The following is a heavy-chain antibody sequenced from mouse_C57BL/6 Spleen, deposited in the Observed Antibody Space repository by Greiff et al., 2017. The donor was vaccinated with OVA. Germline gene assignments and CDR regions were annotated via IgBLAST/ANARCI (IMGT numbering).Heavy chain of an antibody. CDR1: GYAFSSSW. Sequence: QVQLQQSGPELVKPGASVKISCKASGYAFSSSWMNWVKQRPGKGLEWIGRIYPGDGDTNYNGKFKGKATLTADKSSSTAYMQLSSLTSEDSAVYFCARKETAQAAYYAMDYGGQGTSVTVSS. CDR2: IYPGDGDT. CDR3: ARKETAQAAYYAMDY. J-gene: IGHJ4*01. V-gene: IGHV1-82*01. D-gene: IGHD3-2*02.